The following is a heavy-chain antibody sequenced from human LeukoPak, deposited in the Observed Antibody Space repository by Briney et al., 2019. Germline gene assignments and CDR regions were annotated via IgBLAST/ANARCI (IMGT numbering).Heavy chain of an antibody. J-gene: IGHJ5*02. V-gene: IGHV4-31*03. Sequence: SETLSLTCTVSSGSISSAAYCWSWIRQHPGKGLEWTAYIYNSGITYYNPSLKSRVSISVDTSNNQISLKLSSVTAADTAVYYCARGAEGENWFDPWGQGTLVTVSS. CDR3: ARGAEGENWFDP. CDR1: SGSISSAAYC. D-gene: IGHD2-21*01. CDR2: IYNSGIT.